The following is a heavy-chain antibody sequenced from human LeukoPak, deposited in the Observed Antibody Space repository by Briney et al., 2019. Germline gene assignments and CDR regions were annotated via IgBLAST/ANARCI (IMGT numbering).Heavy chain of an antibody. CDR3: ARWGRYCSGGSCYSSGGYYYYYYYMDV. CDR2: INHSGST. J-gene: IGHJ6*03. CDR1: GGSFSGYY. V-gene: IGHV4-34*01. Sequence: NASEPLSLTCAVYGGSFSGYYWSWIRQPPGKGLEWIGEINHSGSTNYNPSLKSRVTISVDTSKNQFSLKLSSVTAADTAVYYCARWGRYCSGGSCYSSGGYYYYYYYMDVWGKGTTVTISS. D-gene: IGHD2-15*01.